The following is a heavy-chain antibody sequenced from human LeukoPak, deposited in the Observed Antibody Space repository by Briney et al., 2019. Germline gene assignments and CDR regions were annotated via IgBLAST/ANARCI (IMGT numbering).Heavy chain of an antibody. J-gene: IGHJ5*02. CDR2: ISAYNGNT. CDR1: GYTFTNYG. CDR3: ARDYNDCTNGVCYMLRSLRFDP. D-gene: IGHD2-8*01. V-gene: IGHV1-18*01. Sequence: GASVKVSCKASGYTFTNYGITWVRQAPGQGLEWMGWISAYNGNTNYAQKLQGRVTMTTVTSTSTAYMELRSLRSDDTAVYYCARDYNDCTNGVCYMLRSLRFDPWGQGTLVTVSS.